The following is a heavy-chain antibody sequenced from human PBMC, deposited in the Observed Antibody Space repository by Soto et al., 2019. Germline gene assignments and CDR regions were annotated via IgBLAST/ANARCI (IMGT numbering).Heavy chain of an antibody. J-gene: IGHJ6*02. Sequence: QVHLVESGGGLVKPGGSLRLSCAASGFTFSDYYMSWIRQAPGKGLEWVSYMSISGGTIYYADSVKGRFTISRDNAKNSLYLEMNSLRAEDTAVYYCARPRGGHYYYYFGMDVWGQGTTVTVSS. V-gene: IGHV3-11*01. CDR3: ARPRGGHYYYYFGMDV. CDR2: MSISGGTI. CDR1: GFTFSDYY. D-gene: IGHD3-16*01.